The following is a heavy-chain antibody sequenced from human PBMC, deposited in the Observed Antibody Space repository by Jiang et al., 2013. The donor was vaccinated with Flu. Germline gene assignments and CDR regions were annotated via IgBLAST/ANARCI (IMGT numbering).Heavy chain of an antibody. V-gene: IGHV4-39*01. D-gene: IGHD2-15*01. CDR1: GGSINNSPYY. CDR2: ISYTGTT. CDR3: ARQGEHCDGGSCHPPVF. Sequence: LLKPSETLSLTCIVSGGSINNSPYYWGWIRQPPGKGLEWVGTISYTGTTYYNPSLKSRLTISVDTSKNQLSLKLTSVTAADTAVYFCARQGEHCDGGSCHPPVFWGQGTLVTVSS. J-gene: IGHJ4*02.